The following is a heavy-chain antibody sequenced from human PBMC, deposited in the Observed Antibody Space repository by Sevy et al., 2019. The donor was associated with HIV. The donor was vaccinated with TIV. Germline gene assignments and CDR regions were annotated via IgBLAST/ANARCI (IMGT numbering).Heavy chain of an antibody. CDR1: GFTFRTFA. Sequence: GESLKISCAASGFTFRTFAMSWVRQAPGKGLQWVSSISDTGTSTYYADSVEGRFTISRDNSKKTLYLQMNSLRAEDTALYYWAKYAGDFPHFDYWGQGTLVTVSS. V-gene: IGHV3-23*01. D-gene: IGHD7-27*01. CDR2: ISDTGTST. J-gene: IGHJ4*02. CDR3: AKYAGDFPHFDY.